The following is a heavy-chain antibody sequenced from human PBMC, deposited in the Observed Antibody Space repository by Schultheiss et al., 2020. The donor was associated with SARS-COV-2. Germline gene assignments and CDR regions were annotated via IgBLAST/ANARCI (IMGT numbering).Heavy chain of an antibody. J-gene: IGHJ5*02. D-gene: IGHD2-2*02. Sequence: SETLSLTCTVSGGPISSYYWSWIRQPPGKGLEWIGYIYYSGSTNYNPSLKSRVTISVDTSKNQFSLKLSSVTAADTAVYYCARGLGYCSSTSCYNWFDPWGQGTLVTVSS. CDR2: IYYSGST. CDR3: ARGLGYCSSTSCYNWFDP. CDR1: GGPISSYY. V-gene: IGHV4-59*08.